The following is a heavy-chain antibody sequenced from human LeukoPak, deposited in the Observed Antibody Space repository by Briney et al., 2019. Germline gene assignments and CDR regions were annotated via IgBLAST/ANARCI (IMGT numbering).Heavy chain of an antibody. V-gene: IGHV1-8*01. Sequence: ASVKVSCKASGYTFTSYDINWVRQATGQGLEWMGWMNPNSGNTGYAQKFQGRVTMTRNTSISTAYMELSSLRSEDTAVYYCARGLGRRHYDILTGYLYPFPYYFDYWGQGTLVAVSS. CDR3: ARGLGRRHYDILTGYLYPFPYYFDY. CDR2: MNPNSGNT. D-gene: IGHD3-9*01. CDR1: GYTFTSYD. J-gene: IGHJ4*02.